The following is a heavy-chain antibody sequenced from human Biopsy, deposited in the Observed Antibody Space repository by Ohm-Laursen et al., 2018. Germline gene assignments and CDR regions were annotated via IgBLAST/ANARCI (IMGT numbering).Heavy chain of an antibody. CDR3: ARDPLNGHKHFDY. J-gene: IGHJ4*02. CDR2: INCKTGAT. Sequence: ASSVKVSCNASSYTFTDYNIHWMRQAPGQGLEWLGYINCKTGATNYAQKFQGTVTMTRDTSISTAYLALGSLRSADPAIYYCARDPLNGHKHFDYWGQGSLVTVSS. CDR1: SYTFTDYN. V-gene: IGHV1-2*02. D-gene: IGHD2-8*01.